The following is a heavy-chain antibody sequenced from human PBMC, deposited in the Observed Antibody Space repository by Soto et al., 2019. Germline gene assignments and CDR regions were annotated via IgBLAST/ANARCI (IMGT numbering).Heavy chain of an antibody. CDR1: GFTFSSYA. CDR2: ISGSGDTT. Sequence: PGESLKISCAASGFTFSSYAMSWVRQAPGKGLEWVSGISGSGDTTYDADSVKGRFTISRDYSKNTVSLQMNSLRVEDTAVYYCASTPWNYGENRYFDYWGQGTLVTVSS. J-gene: IGHJ4*02. V-gene: IGHV3-23*01. CDR3: ASTPWNYGENRYFDY. D-gene: IGHD1-7*01.